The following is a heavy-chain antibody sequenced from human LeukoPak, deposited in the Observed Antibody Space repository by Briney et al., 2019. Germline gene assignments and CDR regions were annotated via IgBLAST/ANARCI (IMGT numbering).Heavy chain of an antibody. V-gene: IGHV3-53*01. CDR2: IYSGGGT. Sequence: PGGSLRLSCAASGFTVSSNDMSWVRQAPGKGPECVSVIYSGGGTSYADSVKGRFTISRDNSRNTLYLQMNSLRAEDTAIYYCAKDRTHRRYYDSTGYYNQYDYWGQGALVTVSS. CDR1: GFTVSSND. J-gene: IGHJ4*02. D-gene: IGHD3-22*01. CDR3: AKDRTHRRYYDSTGYYNQYDY.